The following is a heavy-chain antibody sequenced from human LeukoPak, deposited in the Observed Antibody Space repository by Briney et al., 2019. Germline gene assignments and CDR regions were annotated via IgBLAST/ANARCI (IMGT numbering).Heavy chain of an antibody. CDR2: INHSGST. D-gene: IGHD6-19*01. J-gene: IGHJ6*03. Sequence: SETLSLTCAVYGEPFSGYYWSWIRQPPGKGLEWIGEINHSGSTNYNPSLKSRVTISVDTSKNQFSLKLSSVTAADTALYYCARVRRKDSSAWFAYFYYNMDVWGKGTTVTVSS. CDR3: ARVRRKDSSAWFAYFYYNMDV. V-gene: IGHV4-34*01. CDR1: GEPFSGYY.